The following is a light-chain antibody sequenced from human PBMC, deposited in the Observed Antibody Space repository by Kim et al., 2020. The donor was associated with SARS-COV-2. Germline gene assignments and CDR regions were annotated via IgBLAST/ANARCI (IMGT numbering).Light chain of an antibody. V-gene: IGKV3-11*01. Sequence: DIVLTQSPATLSSSPGERATLSCRASQSVSSSLAWYQQKPGQSPKLLIYDGSNRATGIPARFSGSGSGTDFTLTISSLEPEDFAIYYCQHRSNGYTFGQGTKLEI. J-gene: IGKJ2*01. CDR3: QHRSNGYT. CDR1: QSVSSS. CDR2: DGS.